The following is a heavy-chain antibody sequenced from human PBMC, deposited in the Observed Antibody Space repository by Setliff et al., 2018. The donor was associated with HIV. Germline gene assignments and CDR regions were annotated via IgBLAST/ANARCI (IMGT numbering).Heavy chain of an antibody. V-gene: IGHV3-7*01. Sequence: GESLKISCAASGFTFSSYWMSWVRQAPGKGLEWVANIKQDGSEKYYVDSVKGRFTISRDNAKNSLYLQMNSLRAEDTAVYYCARDGGSYADYWGQGTLVTVSS. CDR2: IKQDGSEK. D-gene: IGHD1-26*01. J-gene: IGHJ4*02. CDR3: ARDGGSYADY. CDR1: GFTFSSYW.